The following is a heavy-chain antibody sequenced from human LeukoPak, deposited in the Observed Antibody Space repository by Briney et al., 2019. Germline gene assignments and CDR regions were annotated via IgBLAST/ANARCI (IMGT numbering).Heavy chain of an antibody. CDR3: AKDLRWNRIAAAGRGMDV. D-gene: IGHD6-13*01. Sequence: GGSPRLSCAASGFTFDDYAMHWVRQAPGKGLEWVSLISGDGGSTYYADSVKGRFTISRDNSTNSLYLQMNSLRTEDTALYYCAKDLRWNRIAAAGRGMDVWGQGTTVTVSS. V-gene: IGHV3-43*02. CDR2: ISGDGGST. CDR1: GFTFDDYA. J-gene: IGHJ6*02.